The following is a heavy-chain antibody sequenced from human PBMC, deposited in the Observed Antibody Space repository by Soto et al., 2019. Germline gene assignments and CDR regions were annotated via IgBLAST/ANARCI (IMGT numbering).Heavy chain of an antibody. Sequence: GASVKVSCKASGGTFSSYAISWVRQAPGQGLEWMGGIIPIFGTANYAQKFQGRVTITADKSTSTAYMELSSLRSEDTAVYYCARVFQEYGRPAWFDPWGQGTLVTVS. V-gene: IGHV1-69*06. CDR1: GGTFSSYA. D-gene: IGHD4-17*01. CDR3: ARVFQEYGRPAWFDP. J-gene: IGHJ5*02. CDR2: IIPIFGTA.